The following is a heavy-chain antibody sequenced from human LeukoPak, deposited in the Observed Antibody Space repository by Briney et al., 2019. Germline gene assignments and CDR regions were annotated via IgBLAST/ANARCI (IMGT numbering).Heavy chain of an antibody. J-gene: IGHJ4*02. CDR1: GFTFSSYA. V-gene: IGHV3-30-3*01. Sequence: GGSLRLSCAASGFTFSSYAMHWVRQAPGKGLEWVAVISYDGSNKYYADSVKGRFTISRDNAKNSLYLQMNSLRAEDTAVYYCARVGDFLYYYDTIPMEDYWGQGTLVTVSS. CDR2: ISYDGSNK. CDR3: ARVGDFLYYYDTIPMEDY. D-gene: IGHD3-22*01.